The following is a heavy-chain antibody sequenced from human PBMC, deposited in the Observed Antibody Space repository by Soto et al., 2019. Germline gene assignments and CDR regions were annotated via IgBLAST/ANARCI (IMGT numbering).Heavy chain of an antibody. D-gene: IGHD2-21*02. CDR2: INHSGST. CDR3: AREYGGNSGTFDY. V-gene: IGHV4-34*01. J-gene: IGHJ4*02. CDR1: GGSFSGYY. Sequence: QLQLQQWGAGLLKPSETLSLTCAVYGGSFSGYYWSWIRQPPGKGLEWIGEINHSGSTNYNPSLKSRVTISVDTSKNQFSLKLRSVTAADTAVYYCAREYGGNSGTFDYWGQGTLVTVSS.